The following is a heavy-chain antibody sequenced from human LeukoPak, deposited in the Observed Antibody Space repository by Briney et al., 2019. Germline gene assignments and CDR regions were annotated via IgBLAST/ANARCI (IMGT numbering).Heavy chain of an antibody. V-gene: IGHV3-23*01. D-gene: IGHD1-1*01. CDR1: GFTFSLYA. CDR3: AKLERSSTGRDKTTDY. Sequence: PGGSLSLSCAPSGFTFSLYAVSWVRNAPGKGLEWVSSISGSGGYTDYADSVEGRFTISRDNSKNTLYVQMNSLRAEDTAVYYCAKLERSSTGRDKTTDYWGQGTLVTVSS. J-gene: IGHJ4*02. CDR2: ISGSGGYT.